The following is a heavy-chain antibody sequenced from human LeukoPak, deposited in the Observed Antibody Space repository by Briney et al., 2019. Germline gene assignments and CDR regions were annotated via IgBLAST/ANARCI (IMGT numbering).Heavy chain of an antibody. V-gene: IGHV3-30*04. D-gene: IGHD2-2*01. CDR3: AREVFPAALISLRGYYYSYMDV. J-gene: IGHJ6*03. Sequence: GGSLRLSCAASGFTFSSYAMTWVRQAPGKGLEWVALISYDGSNKYYADSVKGRFTISRDNSKNTLYLQMNSLRAEDTAVYYCAREVFPAALISLRGYYYSYMDVWGKGTTVTVSS. CDR2: ISYDGSNK. CDR1: GFTFSSYA.